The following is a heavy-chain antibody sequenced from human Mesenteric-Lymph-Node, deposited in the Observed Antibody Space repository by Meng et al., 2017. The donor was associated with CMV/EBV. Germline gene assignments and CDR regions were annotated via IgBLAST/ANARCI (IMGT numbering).Heavy chain of an antibody. CDR2: MRQDGGEK. Sequence: GESLKISCAASGFTFSSYWMSWVRQAPGKGLEWVANMRQDGGEKYYVDSVKGRFTISRDNAKNSLYLQMSSLRVEDTAVYYCAKDKSYDSSGYYYWYGMDVWGPGTTVTVSS. D-gene: IGHD3-22*01. CDR1: GFTFSSYW. CDR3: AKDKSYDSSGYYYWYGMDV. J-gene: IGHJ6*02. V-gene: IGHV3-7*01.